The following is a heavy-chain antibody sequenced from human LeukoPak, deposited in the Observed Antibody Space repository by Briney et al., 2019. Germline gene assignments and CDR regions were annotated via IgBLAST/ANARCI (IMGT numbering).Heavy chain of an antibody. CDR1: GGSISSGSYY. CDR3: ARTTEGGYTYDYFYYYYMDV. V-gene: IGHV4-61*02. J-gene: IGHJ6*03. CDR2: IYTSGST. D-gene: IGHD5-18*01. Sequence: PSETLSLTCTVSGGSISSGSYYWSWIRQPAGKGLEWIGRIYTSGSTNYNPSLKSRVTISLDTSKNQFSLKLSSVTAADTDVYYCARTTEGGYTYDYFYYYYMDVWGKGTTVTISS.